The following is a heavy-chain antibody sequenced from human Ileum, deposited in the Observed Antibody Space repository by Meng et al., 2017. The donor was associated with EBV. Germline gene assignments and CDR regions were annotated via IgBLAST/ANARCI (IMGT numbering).Heavy chain of an antibody. CDR2: MSYTGST. J-gene: IGHJ4*02. Sequence: QVRLQGSGPGLVKPSETLSLTYSVSNGSVSSYGYYWTWIRQPPGKGLEWIGYMSYTGSTNYKSTLKSRVTISVDKSKNQFSLKLSSVTAADTAVYYCARERGGGDRGIQWGQGTLVTVSS. D-gene: IGHD2-21*02. CDR1: NGSVSSYGYY. V-gene: IGHV4-61*08. CDR3: ARERGGGDRGIQ.